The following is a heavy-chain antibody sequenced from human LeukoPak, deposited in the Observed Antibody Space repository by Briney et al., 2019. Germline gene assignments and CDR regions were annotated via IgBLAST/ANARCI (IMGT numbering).Heavy chain of an antibody. CDR2: ITPSGSIS. V-gene: IGHV3-23*01. J-gene: IGHJ5*02. CDR1: GFTFSSYS. CDR3: ARDLDWGAFDA. D-gene: IGHD3-9*01. Sequence: GGFLRLSCAASGFTFSSYSMNWVRQAPGKGLEWVSGITPSGSISYYADSVKGRFTMSRDNSKNTVSLHMNSLRAEDTALYYCARDLDWGAFDAWGQGTLVIVSS.